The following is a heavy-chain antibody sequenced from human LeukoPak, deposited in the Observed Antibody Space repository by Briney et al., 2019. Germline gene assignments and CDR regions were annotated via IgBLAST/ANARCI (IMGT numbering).Heavy chain of an antibody. CDR3: AKAGYCSGASCKFDY. Sequence: GGSLRLSCAASGFTFSSYAMHWVRQAPGKGLEWVAVISYDGSNKYYADSVKGRFTISRDNSENTLYLQMNSLRAEDAAVYYCAKAGYCSGASCKFDYWGQGTLVTVSS. V-gene: IGHV3-30-3*01. CDR2: ISYDGSNK. J-gene: IGHJ4*02. CDR1: GFTFSSYA. D-gene: IGHD2-15*01.